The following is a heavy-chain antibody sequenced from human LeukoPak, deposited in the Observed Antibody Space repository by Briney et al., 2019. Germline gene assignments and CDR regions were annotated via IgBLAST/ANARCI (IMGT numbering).Heavy chain of an antibody. Sequence: SETLSLTCTVSGGSISSGSYYWSWIRQPAGKGLEWIGRIYTSGSTNYNPSLKSRVTISADTSKNQFSLKLSSVTAADTAVYYCAREVTYYDFWSGSNFDYWGQGTLVTVSS. D-gene: IGHD3-3*01. CDR2: IYTSGST. V-gene: IGHV4-61*02. J-gene: IGHJ4*02. CDR3: AREVTYYDFWSGSNFDY. CDR1: GGSISSGSYY.